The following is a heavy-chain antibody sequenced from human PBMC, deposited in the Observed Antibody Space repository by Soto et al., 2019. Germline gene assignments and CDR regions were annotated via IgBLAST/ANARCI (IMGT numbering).Heavy chain of an antibody. J-gene: IGHJ4*02. CDR1: GFSLTTGGMC. Sequence: SGPTLVNPTETLTLTCTFAGFSLTTGGMCLGWVRQPPGKPLEWLARVDWDDEKYYSASLKTRLTISKDTSKNQVVLTMTDMDPVDTATYFCARIPSHCTGDGCFLSGFDSWGRGILVTVSS. CDR3: ARIPSHCTGDGCFLSGFDS. CDR2: VDWDDEK. D-gene: IGHD3-9*01. V-gene: IGHV2-70*11.